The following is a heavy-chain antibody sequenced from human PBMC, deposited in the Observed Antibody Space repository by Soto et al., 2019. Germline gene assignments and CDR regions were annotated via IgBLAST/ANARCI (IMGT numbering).Heavy chain of an antibody. J-gene: IGHJ4*02. Sequence: GGSLRLSCAASGFTFSSYAMSWVRQAPGKGLEWVSAISGSGGSTYYADSVKGRFTISRDNSKNTLYLQMNSLRAEDTAVYYCAKDRREMDYYDILTGYSPDGRQDYWGQGTLVTVSS. V-gene: IGHV3-23*01. D-gene: IGHD3-9*01. CDR1: GFTFSSYA. CDR3: AKDRREMDYYDILTGYSPDGRQDY. CDR2: ISGSGGST.